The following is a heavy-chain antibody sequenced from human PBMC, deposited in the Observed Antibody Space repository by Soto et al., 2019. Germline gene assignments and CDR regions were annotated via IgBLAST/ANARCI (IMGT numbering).Heavy chain of an antibody. D-gene: IGHD1-20*01. V-gene: IGHV3-53*01. CDR3: ARENINCNYGMDV. CDR2: IYSGGST. Sequence: GGSLRLSCAASGFTVSSNYMSWVRQAPGKGLEWVSVIYSGGSTYYADSVKGRFTISRDNSKNTLYLQMSSLRAEDTAVYYCARENINCNYGMDVWGQGTTVTVSS. CDR1: GFTVSSNY. J-gene: IGHJ6*02.